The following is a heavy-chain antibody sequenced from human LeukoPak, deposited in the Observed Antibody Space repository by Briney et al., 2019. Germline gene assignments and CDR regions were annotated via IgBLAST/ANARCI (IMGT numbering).Heavy chain of an antibody. D-gene: IGHD4-17*01. V-gene: IGHV3-23*01. J-gene: IGHJ4*02. CDR1: GFTFSSYA. Sequence: GGSLRLSCAASGFTFSSYAMSWVRQAPGKGLEWVSAISGSGGSTYYADSVKGRFTISRDNAKNSLYLQMNSLRAEDTAVYYCARDRTTVPRDYWGQGTLVTVSS. CDR3: ARDRTTVPRDY. CDR2: ISGSGGST.